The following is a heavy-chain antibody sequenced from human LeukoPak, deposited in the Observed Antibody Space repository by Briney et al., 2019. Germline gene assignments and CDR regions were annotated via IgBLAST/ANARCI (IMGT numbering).Heavy chain of an antibody. CDR2: IIPIFSIA. CDR1: GGTFSSYA. D-gene: IGHD1-1*01. V-gene: IGHV1-69*04. Sequence: SVKVSCKASGGTFSSYAISWVRQAPGQGLEWMGRIIPIFSIANYAQKFQGRVTITADKSTSTAYMELSSLRSEDTAVYYCARTGGLYYYYYGMDVWGQGTTVTVSS. J-gene: IGHJ6*02. CDR3: ARTGGLYYYYYGMDV.